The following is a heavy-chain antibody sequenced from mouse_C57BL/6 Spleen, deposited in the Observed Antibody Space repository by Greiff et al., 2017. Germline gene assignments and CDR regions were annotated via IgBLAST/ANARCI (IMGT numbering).Heavy chain of an antibody. V-gene: IGHV1-9*01. CDR3: ASRETVMDY. CDR1: GYTFTGYW. Sequence: VQLQQSGAELMKPGASVKLSCTATGYTFTGYWIEWVKQRPGHGLEWIGEILPGSGSTNYNEKFKGKATFTADKSSKAAYMQLSSLTTEDAAIYYCASRETVMDYWGQGTSVTVAS. D-gene: IGHD3-1*01. J-gene: IGHJ4*01. CDR2: ILPGSGST.